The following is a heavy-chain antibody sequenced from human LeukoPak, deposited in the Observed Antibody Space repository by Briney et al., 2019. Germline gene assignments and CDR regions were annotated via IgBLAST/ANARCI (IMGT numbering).Heavy chain of an antibody. J-gene: IGHJ4*02. CDR2: LSNSGNT. D-gene: IGHD1-1*01. CDR1: GGSLSSRSHY. CDR3: VRWTAGTTEDS. Sequence: SQTLSLTCSVSGGSLSSRSHYWGWIRQPPGQGLEWIGSLSNSGNTYYNPSLKSRVTISVDTSKNEFSLKLSSVTAADTAVYYCVRWTAGTTEDSWGQGTLVTVSS. V-gene: IGHV4-39*01.